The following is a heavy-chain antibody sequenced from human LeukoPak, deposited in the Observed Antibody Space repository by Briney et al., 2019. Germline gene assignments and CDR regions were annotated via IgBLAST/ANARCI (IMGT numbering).Heavy chain of an antibody. V-gene: IGHV3-48*03. CDR1: GFTFSSYE. J-gene: IGHJ6*04. CDR3: ARDKARLLWFGELRSYGMDV. Sequence: GGSLRLSCAAPGFTFSSYEMNWVRQAPGEGLEWVSYISSSGSTIYYADSVKGRFTISRDNAKNSLYLQMNSLRAEDTAVYYCARDKARLLWFGELRSYGMDVWGKGTTVTVSS. CDR2: ISSSGSTI. D-gene: IGHD3-10*01.